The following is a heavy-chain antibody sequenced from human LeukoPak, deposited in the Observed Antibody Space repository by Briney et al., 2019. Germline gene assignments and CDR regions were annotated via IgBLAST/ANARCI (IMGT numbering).Heavy chain of an antibody. CDR3: ASLKPYDFWSGYHFDY. Sequence: SETLSLTCTVSGGSISSSSYYWGWIRQPPGKGLEWIGSIYYSGSTYYNPSLKSRVTISVDTSKNQFSLKLSSVTAADTAVYYCASLKPYDFWSGYHFDYWGQGTLVTVSS. CDR1: GGSISSSSYY. D-gene: IGHD3-3*01. CDR2: IYYSGST. J-gene: IGHJ4*02. V-gene: IGHV4-39*01.